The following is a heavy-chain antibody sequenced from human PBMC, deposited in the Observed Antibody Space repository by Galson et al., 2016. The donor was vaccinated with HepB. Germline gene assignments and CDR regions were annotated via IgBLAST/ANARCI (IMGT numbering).Heavy chain of an antibody. Sequence: SVKVSCKASSDTLSNYGFSWVRQAPGQGLEWMGGVNTYTGDADYPQRFQDRVTMTTDTSTKTAYMELRSLRSDDTAVYYCAKRGGYDAFDIWGQGTMITVS. CDR1: SDTLSNYG. CDR2: VNTYTGDA. J-gene: IGHJ3*02. D-gene: IGHD5-12*01. CDR3: AKRGGYDAFDI. V-gene: IGHV1-18*01.